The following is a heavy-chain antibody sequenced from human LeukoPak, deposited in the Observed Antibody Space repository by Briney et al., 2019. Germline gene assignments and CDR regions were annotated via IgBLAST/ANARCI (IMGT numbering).Heavy chain of an antibody. J-gene: IGHJ6*02. D-gene: IGHD3-10*01. CDR2: ISSSSSYI. CDR3: ARDSWSYYYGSGSYSDYYYYYGMDV. Sequence: PGGSLRLSCAASGFPFSSYSMNWVRQAPGKGLEWVSSISSSSSYIYYADSVKGRFTISRDNAKNSLYLQMNSLRDEDTAVYYCARDSWSYYYGSGSYSDYYYYYGMDVWGQGTTVTVSS. V-gene: IGHV3-21*01. CDR1: GFPFSSYS.